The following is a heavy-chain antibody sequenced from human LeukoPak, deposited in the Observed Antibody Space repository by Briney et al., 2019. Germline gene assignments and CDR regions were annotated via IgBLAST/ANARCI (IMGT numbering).Heavy chain of an antibody. CDR3: AKENRPKDY. Sequence: GESLRLSCAVSGFTFRNHAMTWVHQAPGRGLQWVSSISISGDATDYADSVKGRFTISRDNSKNTLYLQMNSLRADDTAVYYCAKENRPKDYWGQGTLVTVSS. J-gene: IGHJ4*02. V-gene: IGHV3-23*01. CDR2: ISISGDAT. CDR1: GFTFRNHA.